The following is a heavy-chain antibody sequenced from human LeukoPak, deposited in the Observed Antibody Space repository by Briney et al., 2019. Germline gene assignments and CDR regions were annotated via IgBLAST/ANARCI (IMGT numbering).Heavy chain of an antibody. J-gene: IGHJ4*02. CDR3: AKDGIYYYFDY. Sequence: GGSLRLSCAASGFTFSRNGMHWARQAPGKGLEWVSFIHYDGSKKYYADSVKGRFTISRDNSENTLYLQMNSLRAEDTTVYYCAKDGIYYYFDYWGQGTLVTVSS. CDR2: IHYDGSKK. D-gene: IGHD1-26*01. CDR1: GFTFSRNG. V-gene: IGHV3-30*02.